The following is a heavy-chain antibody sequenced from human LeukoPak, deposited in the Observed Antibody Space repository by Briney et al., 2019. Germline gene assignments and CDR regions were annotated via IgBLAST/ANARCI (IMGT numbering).Heavy chain of an antibody. V-gene: IGHV1-2*02. Sequence: ASVKVSCKASGYTLTGYYMHWVRQAPGQGPEWMGWINGNSGGTKYAQKFEGRVTMTSDTSTSTVQMDLGTLRSDDTAVYYCASAPRIAAALYSRYGFILDVWGKGTTVAVSS. CDR1: GYTLTGYY. CDR3: ASAPRIAAALYSRYGFILDV. CDR2: INGNSGGT. J-gene: IGHJ6*04. D-gene: IGHD6-13*01.